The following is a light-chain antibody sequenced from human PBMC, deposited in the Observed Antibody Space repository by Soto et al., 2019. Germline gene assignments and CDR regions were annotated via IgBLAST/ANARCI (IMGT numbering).Light chain of an antibody. J-gene: IGKJ4*01. CDR1: QSLLDSDDGNAC. CDR2: TLS. V-gene: IGKV2-40*01. CDR3: MQRIAFPPLT. Sequence: DIVMTQTPLSLPVTPGEPASISCRSSQSLLDSDDGNACLDWCLQKPGQSPQLPIYTLSSRASGVPDRFSGSGSGTDFTLKISRVEAEDVGVFYCMQRIAFPPLTFGGGTKVEI.